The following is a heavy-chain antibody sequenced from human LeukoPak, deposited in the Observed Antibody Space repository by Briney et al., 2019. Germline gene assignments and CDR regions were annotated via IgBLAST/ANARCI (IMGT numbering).Heavy chain of an antibody. J-gene: IGHJ4*02. CDR2: ISAYNGNT. CDR1: GYTFTSYG. Sequence: GASVKVSCKASGYTFTSYGISWVRQAPGQGLEWMGWISAYNGNTNYAQKLQGRVTMTTDTSTSTAYMELRSLRSDDTAVYYCASNLDYYDGSGYFDYWGQGTLVTVSS. CDR3: ASNLDYYDGSGYFDY. V-gene: IGHV1-18*01. D-gene: IGHD3-22*01.